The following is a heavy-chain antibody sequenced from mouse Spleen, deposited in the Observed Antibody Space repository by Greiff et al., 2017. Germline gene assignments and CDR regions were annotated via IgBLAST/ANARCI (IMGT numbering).Heavy chain of an antibody. V-gene: IGHV5-6-3*01. CDR3: AHTALDY. CDR2: INSNGGST. J-gene: IGHJ2*01. CDR1: GFTFSSYG. Sequence: EVQLVESGGGLVQPGGSLKLSCAASGFTFSSYGMSWVRQTPDKRLELVATINSNGGSTYYPDSVKGRFTISRDNAKNTLYLQMSSLKSEDTAMYYCAHTALDYWGQGTTLTVSS. D-gene: IGHD1-2*01.